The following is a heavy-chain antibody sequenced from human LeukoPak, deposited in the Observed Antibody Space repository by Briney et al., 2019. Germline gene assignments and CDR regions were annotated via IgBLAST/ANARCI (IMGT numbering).Heavy chain of an antibody. CDR3: TRDRPIDY. J-gene: IGHJ4*02. CDR1: GFSFGDYA. V-gene: IGHV3-49*03. Sequence: GGSLRLSCAGSGFSFGDYAMAWFRQAPGKGLEWVGFIKSKAQDGTTKYATSVKDRFIISRDDSKGIAYLQMNSLQTEDTAVYYCTRDRPIDYWGQGTLVIVSS. CDR2: IKSKAQDGTT.